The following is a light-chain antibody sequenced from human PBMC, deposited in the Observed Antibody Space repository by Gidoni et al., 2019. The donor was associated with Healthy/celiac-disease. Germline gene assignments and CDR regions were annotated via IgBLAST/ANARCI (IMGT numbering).Light chain of an antibody. CDR2: GAS. J-gene: IGKJ1*01. V-gene: IGKV3-20*01. CDR1: QSVSSSY. Sequence: VLQQSPGTLSWSPGERATLSCRASQSVSSSYLAWYQQKPGQAPRLLIYGASSRATGIPDRFSGSGSGTDFTLTISRLEPEDFAVYYCQQYGSSPKTFGQGTKVEIK. CDR3: QQYGSSPKT.